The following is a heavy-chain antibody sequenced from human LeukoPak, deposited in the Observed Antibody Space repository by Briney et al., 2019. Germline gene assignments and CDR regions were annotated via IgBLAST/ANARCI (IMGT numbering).Heavy chain of an antibody. V-gene: IGHV3-74*01. J-gene: IGHJ4*02. Sequence: GGSLRLSCAASGFTFSSSWMHWVRQAPEEGLVWVSRINSDGSSTSYADSVKGRFTISRDNAKNTLFLQMNSLRAEDTAVYYCAGSYSSGWYGDYWGQGTLVTVSS. CDR1: GFTFSSSW. CDR3: AGSYSSGWYGDY. CDR2: INSDGSST. D-gene: IGHD6-19*01.